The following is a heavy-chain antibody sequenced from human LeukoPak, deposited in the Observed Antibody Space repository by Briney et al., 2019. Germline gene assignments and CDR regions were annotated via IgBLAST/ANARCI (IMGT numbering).Heavy chain of an antibody. J-gene: IGHJ4*02. D-gene: IGHD3-10*01. CDR1: GYTFTSYY. CDR2: INPSGGST. CDR3: ARDSSARKLWFGELLPSSFDY. Sequence: ASVKVSCKASGYTFTSYYMHWVRQAPGQGLEWMGIINPSGGSTSYAQKFQGRVTMTRGTSTSTVYMELSSLRSEDTAVYYCARDSSARKLWFGELLPSSFDYWGQGTLVTVSS. V-gene: IGHV1-46*01.